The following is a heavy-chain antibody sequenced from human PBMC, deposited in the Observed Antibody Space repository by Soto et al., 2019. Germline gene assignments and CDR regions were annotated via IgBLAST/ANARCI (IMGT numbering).Heavy chain of an antibody. Sequence: ASVKVSCKASGYTFTSYAMHWVRQAPGQRLEWMGWINAGNGNTKYSQKIQGRITITRDTSASTAYMELSSLRSEDTAMYYCARGVDAGVDVWGQGTTVTVSS. V-gene: IGHV1-3*01. CDR3: ARGVDAGVDV. D-gene: IGHD1-1*01. J-gene: IGHJ6*02. CDR1: GYTFTSYA. CDR2: INAGNGNT.